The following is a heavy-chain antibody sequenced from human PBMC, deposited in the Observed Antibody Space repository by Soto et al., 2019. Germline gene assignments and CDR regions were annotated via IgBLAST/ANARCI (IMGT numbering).Heavy chain of an antibody. V-gene: IGHV1-69*13. J-gene: IGHJ4*02. CDR2: IIPIFGTA. D-gene: IGHD3-10*01. Sequence: SVKVSCKASGGTFSSYAISWVRQAPGQGLEWMGGIIPIFGTANYAQKFQGRVTITADESTSTAYMELSSLRSEDTAVYYCARSIAMVRGVMAYWGQGTLVTVSS. CDR1: GGTFSSYA. CDR3: ARSIAMVRGVMAY.